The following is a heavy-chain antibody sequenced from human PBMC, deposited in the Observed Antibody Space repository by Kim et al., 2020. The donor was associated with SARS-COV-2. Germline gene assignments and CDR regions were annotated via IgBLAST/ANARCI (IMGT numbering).Heavy chain of an antibody. V-gene: IGHV1-24*01. D-gene: IGHD4-17*01. CDR1: GYTLTELS. CDR3: ATSTTVTTSGWFDP. J-gene: IGHJ5*02. Sequence: ASVKVSCKVSGYTLTELSMHWVRQAPGKGLEWMGGFDPEDGETIYAQKFQGRVTMTEDTSTDTAHMELSSLRSEDTAVYYCATSTTVTTSGWFDPWGQGTLVTVSS. CDR2: FDPEDGET.